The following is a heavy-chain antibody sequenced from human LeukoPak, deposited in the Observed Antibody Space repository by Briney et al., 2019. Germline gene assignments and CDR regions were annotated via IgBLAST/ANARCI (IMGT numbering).Heavy chain of an antibody. CDR2: IHPRSGET. V-gene: IGHV1-2*02. D-gene: IGHD3-10*01. Sequence: ASVKVSCKASGYSFTAFYIHWVRQAPGQGLEWMGWIHPRSGETDYAYKFRGRVTMTRDTSISTTYMDLGSLGSDDTAVYYCARDGEYGTGSYYRGCFDYWGQGTLVTVSS. CDR3: ARDGEYGTGSYYRGCFDY. J-gene: IGHJ4*02. CDR1: GYSFTAFY.